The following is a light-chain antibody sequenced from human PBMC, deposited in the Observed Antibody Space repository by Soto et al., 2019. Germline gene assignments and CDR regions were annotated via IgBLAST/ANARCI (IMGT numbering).Light chain of an antibody. Sequence: DIQMTQSPSSVSASVGDRVTITCRASQSISTYLSWYQQRPGKAPKLLIYAASRLQSGVPSRFSGSGSGTDFILTINSLQPEDFATYYCQQSYSTSSPFXPGTKVDIK. CDR3: QQSYSTSSP. CDR1: QSISTY. CDR2: AAS. J-gene: IGKJ3*01. V-gene: IGKV1-39*01.